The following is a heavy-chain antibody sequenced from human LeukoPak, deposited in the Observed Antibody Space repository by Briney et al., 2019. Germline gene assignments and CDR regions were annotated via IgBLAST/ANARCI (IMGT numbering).Heavy chain of an antibody. CDR3: AKAPVTSCRGAFCYPFDY. J-gene: IGHJ4*01. CDR2: IKADGGEK. Sequence: GGSLRLSCAASGFTFSTYWMNWFRQTPGKGLEWVAKIKADGGEKDHVASVKGRFTISRDNAKNSLYLQMNSLRVEDTAVYYCAKAPVTSCRGAFCYPFDYWGHGTLVTVSS. CDR1: GFTFSTYW. V-gene: IGHV3-7*01. D-gene: IGHD2-21*01.